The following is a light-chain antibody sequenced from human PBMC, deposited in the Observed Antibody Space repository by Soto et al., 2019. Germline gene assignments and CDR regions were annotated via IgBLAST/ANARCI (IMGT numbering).Light chain of an antibody. CDR1: QSVSSY. V-gene: IGKV3-11*01. Sequence: EIVLTPSPATLSLSPGERATLSCRASQSVSSYLAWYQQKPGQAPRLLIHDASNRATGIPARFSGSGSGTDFTLTISSLEPEDVAVYYCQQRSNWPPLTFGGGTKVEIK. CDR2: DAS. CDR3: QQRSNWPPLT. J-gene: IGKJ4*01.